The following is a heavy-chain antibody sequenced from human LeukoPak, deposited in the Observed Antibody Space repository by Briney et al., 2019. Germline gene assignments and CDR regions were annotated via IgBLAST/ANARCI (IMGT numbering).Heavy chain of an antibody. CDR3: ATLSSGWSCLDY. Sequence: GGSLRLSCAASGLTFSSYGMHWVRQAPGKGLEWVAFIRYDGSNKYYADSVKGRFTISRDNSKNTLYLQMNSLRAEDTAVYYCATLSSGWSCLDYWGQGTLVTVSS. CDR1: GLTFSSYG. CDR2: IRYDGSNK. J-gene: IGHJ4*02. V-gene: IGHV3-30*02. D-gene: IGHD6-19*01.